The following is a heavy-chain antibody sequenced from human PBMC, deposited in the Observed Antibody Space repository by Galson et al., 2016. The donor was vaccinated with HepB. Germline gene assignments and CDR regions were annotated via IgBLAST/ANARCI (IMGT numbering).Heavy chain of an antibody. CDR3: AGEPYSGRPLEF. J-gene: IGHJ4*02. CDR2: INSGSSYI. V-gene: IGHV3-21*01. Sequence: SLRLSCAASGLTFSDYGMNWVRQAPGKGLEWLSFINSGSSYISYGDSVRGRFTVSRDGATNSLYLQMNTLTAEDTAVYYCAGEPYSGRPLEFWGQGILVTVSS. D-gene: IGHD1-26*01. CDR1: GLTFSDYG.